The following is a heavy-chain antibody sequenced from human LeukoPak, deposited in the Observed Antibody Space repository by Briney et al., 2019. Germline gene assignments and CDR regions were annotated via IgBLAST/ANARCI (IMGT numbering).Heavy chain of an antibody. V-gene: IGHV1-69*13. Sequence: SVKVSCKASGGTFSNYAISWVRQAPGQGLEWMGGIIPVFGTPNYAQKFQGRVTISADDSTTTAYMELSSLRSEDTAVYYCATRRYGYYGSGSPYYYYYYMDVWGKGTTVTISS. CDR1: GGTFSNYA. CDR2: IIPVFGTP. CDR3: ATRRYGYYGSGSPYYYYYYMDV. D-gene: IGHD3-10*01. J-gene: IGHJ6*03.